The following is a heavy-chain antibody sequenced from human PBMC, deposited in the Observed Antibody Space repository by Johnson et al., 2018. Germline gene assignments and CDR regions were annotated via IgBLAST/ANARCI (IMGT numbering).Heavy chain of an antibody. CDR1: EFTFSTYA. J-gene: IGHJ4*02. Sequence: QVQLVQSGGGVVLPGRSLRLSCAASEFTFSTYAMHWVRQAPGKGLEWVAVASYDGGHKYYADSVKGRFTISRDNSKNTLYLHMNSLRAEDTALYYCARDSGPGYNYAFDSWGQGTLVTVSS. D-gene: IGHD1-1*01. CDR2: ASYDGGHK. V-gene: IGHV3-30-3*01. CDR3: ARDSGPGYNYAFDS.